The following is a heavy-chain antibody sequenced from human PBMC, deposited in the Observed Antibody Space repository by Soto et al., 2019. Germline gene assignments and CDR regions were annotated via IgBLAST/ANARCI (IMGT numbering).Heavy chain of an antibody. D-gene: IGHD2-2*01. CDR2: ISAYNGNT. Sequence: QVQLVQSGAEVKKPGASVKVSCKPSGYTFTSYGISWVRQAPGQGLEWMGWISAYNGNTNYAQKLQGRVTMTTDTSTSTAYMELRSLRSDDTAVYYCAREGDRCISTSCYDWFDPWGQGTLVTVSS. CDR1: GYTFTSYG. CDR3: AREGDRCISTSCYDWFDP. J-gene: IGHJ5*02. V-gene: IGHV1-18*01.